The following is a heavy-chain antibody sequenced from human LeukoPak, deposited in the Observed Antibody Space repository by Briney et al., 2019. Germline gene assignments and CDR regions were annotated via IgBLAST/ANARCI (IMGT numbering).Heavy chain of an antibody. CDR1: EFIFSSYA. J-gene: IGHJ4*02. CDR3: ARQYYYDSSGYYLVGGGFDY. Sequence: GGSLRLSCAASEFIFSSYAMHWVRQAPGKGLEWVAVISYDGSNKYYADFVKGRFTISRDNSKNTLYLQMNSLRAEDTAVYYCARQYYYDSSGYYLVGGGFDYWGQGTLVTVSS. CDR2: ISYDGSNK. V-gene: IGHV3-30*04. D-gene: IGHD3-22*01.